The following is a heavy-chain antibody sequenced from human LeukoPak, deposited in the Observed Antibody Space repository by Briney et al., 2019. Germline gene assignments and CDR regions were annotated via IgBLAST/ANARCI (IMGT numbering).Heavy chain of an antibody. CDR1: GGSISSNNNY. CDR3: ARSGGWVLNLDF. V-gene: IGHV4-39*07. D-gene: IGHD6-19*01. CDR2: IYYSGPT. Sequence: SETLSLTCSVSGGSISSNNNYWGWIRQPPGKGLEWIASIYYSGPTFYNPSLKSRVTISIDTSKNQFSLNLNSATAADTAVYYCARSGGWVLNLDFWGQGTLVTVSS. J-gene: IGHJ4*02.